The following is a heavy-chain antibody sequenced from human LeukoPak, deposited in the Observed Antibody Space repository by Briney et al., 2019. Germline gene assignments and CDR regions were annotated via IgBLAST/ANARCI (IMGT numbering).Heavy chain of an antibody. CDR2: IYYSGST. J-gene: IGHJ4*02. CDR3: ANSIDFDYGDYYFDY. D-gene: IGHD4-17*01. V-gene: IGHV4-39*07. CDR1: VGSISSSSYY. Sequence: SETLSLTCTVSVGSISSSSYYWGWIRQPPGQGLEWIGSIYYSGSTYYNPSLKSRVTISLDTSKNQFSLKLSSVTAADTAVYYCANSIDFDYGDYYFDYWGQGALVTISS.